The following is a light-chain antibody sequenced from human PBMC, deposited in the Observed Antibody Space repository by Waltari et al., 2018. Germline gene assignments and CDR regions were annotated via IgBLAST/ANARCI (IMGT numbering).Light chain of an antibody. Sequence: DIVLTQSPGTLSFSQGERATLPCRASQSVTSRYIAWYQQKPGQPPRLLFYGASSRATGIPDRFSGSGSGTDFTLTISRLEPEDFAVYYCHQYGSSPYIFGQGTKLEIK. CDR3: HQYGSSPYI. V-gene: IGKV3-20*01. CDR1: QSVTSRY. J-gene: IGKJ2*01. CDR2: GAS.